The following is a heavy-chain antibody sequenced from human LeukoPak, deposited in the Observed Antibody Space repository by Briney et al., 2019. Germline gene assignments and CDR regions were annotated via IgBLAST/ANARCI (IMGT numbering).Heavy chain of an antibody. Sequence: SQTLSLTSAVYAGSFSGYYWSWIRQLPGEGLEWIGAIVHSGSTNYNPSLKSRVTISVDTSKNQFSLKLSSVTAADTAVYYCARDRILTIFGVVTNHDAFDIWGQGTMVTVSS. V-gene: IGHV4-34*12. D-gene: IGHD3-3*01. J-gene: IGHJ3*02. CDR2: IVHSGST. CDR1: AGSFSGYY. CDR3: ARDRILTIFGVVTNHDAFDI.